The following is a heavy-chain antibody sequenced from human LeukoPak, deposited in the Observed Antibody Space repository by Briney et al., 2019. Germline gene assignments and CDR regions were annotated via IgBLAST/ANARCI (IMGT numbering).Heavy chain of an antibody. CDR1: GFTFSSYE. CDR3: AELGITMIGGV. Sequence: PGGSLRLSCAASGFTFSSYEMNWVRQAPGKGLEWVSYISSSGSTIYYADSVKGRFTISRGNAKNSLYLQMNSLRAEDTPVYYCAELGITMIGGVWGKGTTVTISS. V-gene: IGHV3-48*03. J-gene: IGHJ6*04. D-gene: IGHD3-10*02. CDR2: ISSSGSTI.